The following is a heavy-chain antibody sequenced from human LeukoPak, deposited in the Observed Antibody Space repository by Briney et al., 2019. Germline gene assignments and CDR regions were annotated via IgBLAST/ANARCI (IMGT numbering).Heavy chain of an antibody. J-gene: IGHJ4*02. CDR3: ARTTSSSSWYGGGGNDY. V-gene: IGHV4-39*01. CDR2: IYYSGST. Sequence: SETLSLTCTVSGGSISSSSYYWGWIRQPPGKGPEWIGRIYYSGSTYNNPSLKSRATISVDTSKNQFSLKLSSVTAADTAVYYCARTTSSSSWYGGGGNDYWGQGTLVTVSS. CDR1: GGSISSSSYY. D-gene: IGHD6-13*01.